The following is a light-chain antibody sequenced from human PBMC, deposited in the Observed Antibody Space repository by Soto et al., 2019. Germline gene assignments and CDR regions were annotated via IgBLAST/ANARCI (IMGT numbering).Light chain of an antibody. J-gene: IGKJ2*01. CDR2: GAS. Sequence: IGLTQSQGTLSLSPGERATLSCRASQSVSSRYLAWYQQKPGQAPRLLMYGASSRATGIPDRFSGSGSGTDFTLTISRLEPEDFAVYYCQQYGSSPPYTFGQGTKLEIK. V-gene: IGKV3-20*01. CDR1: QSVSSRY. CDR3: QQYGSSPPYT.